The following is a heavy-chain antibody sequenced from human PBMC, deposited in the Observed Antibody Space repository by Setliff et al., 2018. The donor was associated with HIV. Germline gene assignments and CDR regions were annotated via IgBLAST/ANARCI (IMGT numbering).Heavy chain of an antibody. J-gene: IGHJ4*02. CDR2: IYYNGNA. Sequence: PSETLSLTCAVSGGSMRSSGYSWTWIRQAPGKGLEWVGYIYYNGNAYYNPSLKSRVTILVDKPKNQLSLRLSSVTAADTAVYYCARGPNLLTHYYDSSGYAVGYSDHWGQGTLVTVSS. CDR1: GGSMRSSGYS. CDR3: ARGPNLLTHYYDSSGYAVGYSDH. V-gene: IGHV4-30-2*01. D-gene: IGHD3-22*01.